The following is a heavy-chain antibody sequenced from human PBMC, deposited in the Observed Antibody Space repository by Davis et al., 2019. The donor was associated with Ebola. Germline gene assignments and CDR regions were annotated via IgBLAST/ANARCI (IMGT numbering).Heavy chain of an antibody. Sequence: PGGSLRLSCTVSGGSISIYYWSWVRQPPGKGLEWVGHIYYSGSTNYNPSLKSRVSISVDTSKNQFSLKLASVTAADTAVYFCARQSGTSLDYWGQGTVVTVS. D-gene: IGHD6-13*01. CDR3: ARQSGTSLDY. CDR2: IYYSGST. V-gene: IGHV4-59*08. J-gene: IGHJ4*02. CDR1: GGSISIYY.